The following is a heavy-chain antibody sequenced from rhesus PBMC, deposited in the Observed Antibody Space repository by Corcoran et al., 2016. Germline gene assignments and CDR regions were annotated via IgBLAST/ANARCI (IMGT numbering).Heavy chain of an antibody. CDR1: GGSISGGYG. CDR3: ARGVHLEDV. D-gene: IGHD1-1*01. J-gene: IGHJ5-1*01. CDR2: VFGKVGST. Sequence: QLQLQESGPGLVKPSETLSLTCAVSGGSISGGYGWNWIRQPPGEGLEWVGDVFGKVGSTYYNPSLKSRVTISTDTSKNQFSLKLGSVTAADTAIYYCARGVHLEDVWGPGVLVTVSS. V-gene: IGHV4S7*01.